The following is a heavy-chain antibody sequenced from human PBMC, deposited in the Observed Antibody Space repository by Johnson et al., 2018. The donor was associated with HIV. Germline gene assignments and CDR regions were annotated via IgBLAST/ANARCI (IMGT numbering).Heavy chain of an antibody. D-gene: IGHD2-21*02. CDR2: ISYDGSNK. Sequence: VQLVESGGALVQPGRSLRLSCAASGFTFSSYAVHWVRQAPGQGLEWVAVISYDGSNKYYADSVKGRFTISRDNSKNTLYLQMNSLRAEDTAVYYCARGAVVTAHDAFDIWGQGTMVTVSS. CDR3: ARGAVVTAHDAFDI. V-gene: IGHV3-30*04. CDR1: GFTFSSYA. J-gene: IGHJ3*02.